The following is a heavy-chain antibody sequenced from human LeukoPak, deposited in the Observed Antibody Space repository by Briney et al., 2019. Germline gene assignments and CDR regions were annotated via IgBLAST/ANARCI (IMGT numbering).Heavy chain of an antibody. CDR3: AKALGYSDYEWCFDY. CDR2: IRSGGTNR. D-gene: IGHD5-12*01. J-gene: IGHJ4*02. Sequence: GGSLRLSCVASGFTFSTYGMSWVRQAPGKGLERVSAIRSGGTNRHYADSVKGRFTISRDNSKNTLYLQMNSLRVEDTAVYYCAKALGYSDYEWCFDYWGQGTLVTVSS. CDR1: GFTFSTYG. V-gene: IGHV3-23*01.